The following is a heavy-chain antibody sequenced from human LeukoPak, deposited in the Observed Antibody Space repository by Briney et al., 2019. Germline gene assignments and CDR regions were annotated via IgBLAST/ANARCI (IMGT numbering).Heavy chain of an antibody. V-gene: IGHV1-46*01. CDR1: GYSFTNYY. D-gene: IGHD3-10*01. J-gene: IGHJ3*02. Sequence: ASVKVSCKASGYSFTNYYMHWVRQAPGQGLEWMGIINPSGGSTSYAQKFQGRVTMTRDTSTSTVYMELSSLRSEDTAVYYCARIPLWSNAFDIWGQGTMVTVSS. CDR2: INPSGGST. CDR3: ARIPLWSNAFDI.